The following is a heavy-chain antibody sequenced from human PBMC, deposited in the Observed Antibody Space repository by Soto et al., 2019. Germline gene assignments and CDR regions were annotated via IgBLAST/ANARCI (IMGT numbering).Heavy chain of an antibody. CDR2: IVVGSGNT. Sequence: SVKVSCKASGFTFTSSAVQWVRQARGQRLEWIGWIVVGSGNTNYAQKFQERVTITRDMSTSTAYMELSSLRSEDTAVYYCAAGGTTGTGYYYYGMDVWGQGTTVTV. CDR3: AAGGTTGTGYYYYGMDV. D-gene: IGHD1-1*01. CDR1: GFTFTSSA. J-gene: IGHJ6*02. V-gene: IGHV1-58*01.